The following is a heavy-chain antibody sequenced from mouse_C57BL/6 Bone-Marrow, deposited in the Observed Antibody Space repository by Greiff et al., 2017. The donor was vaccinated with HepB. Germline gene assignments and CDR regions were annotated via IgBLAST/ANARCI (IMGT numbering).Heavy chain of an antibody. D-gene: IGHD1-1*01. CDR2: FHPYNDDT. Sequence: LVESGAELVKPGASVKMSCKASGYTFTTYPIEWMKQNHGKSLEWIGNFHPYNDDTKYNEKFKGKATLTVEKSSSTVYLELSRLTSDDSAVYYCARGGSGSYYFDYWGQGTTLTVSS. CDR3: ARGGSGSYYFDY. J-gene: IGHJ2*01. V-gene: IGHV1-47*01. CDR1: GYTFTTYP.